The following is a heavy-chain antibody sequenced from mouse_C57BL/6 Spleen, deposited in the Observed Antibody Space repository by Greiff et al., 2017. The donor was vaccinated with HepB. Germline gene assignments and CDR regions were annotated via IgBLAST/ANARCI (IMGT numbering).Heavy chain of an antibody. V-gene: IGHV6-3*01. D-gene: IGHD1-1*01. J-gene: IGHJ2*01. Sequence: EVKLMESGGGLVQPGGSMKLSCVASGFTFSNYWMNWVRQSPEKGLEWVAQIRLKSDNYATHYAESVKGRFTISRDDSKSSVYLQMNNLRAEDTGIYYCTVEAFIRGYFDYWGQGTTLTVSS. CDR3: TVEAFIRGYFDY. CDR1: GFTFSNYW. CDR2: IRLKSDNYAT.